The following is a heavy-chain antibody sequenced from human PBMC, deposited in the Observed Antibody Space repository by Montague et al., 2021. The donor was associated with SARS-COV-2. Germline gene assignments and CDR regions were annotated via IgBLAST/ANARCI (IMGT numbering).Heavy chain of an antibody. V-gene: IGHV4-4*02. J-gene: IGHJ5*02. CDR1: GGSISSSNW. Sequence: SETLSLTCAVSGGSISSSNWWSWVRQPPGKGLEWIGEIYHSGSTNYNPSLKSRVTISVDKSKNQFSLKLSSVTAADTAVYYCATSSYDFWSCYTQGDNWFDPWGQGTLVTVSS. D-gene: IGHD3-3*01. CDR2: IYHSGST. CDR3: ATSSYDFWSCYTQGDNWFDP.